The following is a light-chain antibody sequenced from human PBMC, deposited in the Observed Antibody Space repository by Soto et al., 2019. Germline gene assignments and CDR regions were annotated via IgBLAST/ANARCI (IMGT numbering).Light chain of an antibody. CDR1: QSVSSNY. CDR3: QHYGSSPPVT. Sequence: EIVLTQSPGTLSLSPGERATISCRASQSVSSNYLAWYQQKPGLAPRLLIYGASSRATGIPDRFSGSGSGTDFSLPIIRLEPEDFAVYYCQHYGSSPPVTFGQGTKLEIK. V-gene: IGKV3-20*01. CDR2: GAS. J-gene: IGKJ2*01.